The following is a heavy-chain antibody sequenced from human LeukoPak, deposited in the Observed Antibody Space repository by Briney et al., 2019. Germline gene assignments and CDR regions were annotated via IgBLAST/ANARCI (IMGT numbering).Heavy chain of an antibody. CDR2: INHSGST. V-gene: IGHV4-34*01. CDR3: ARGYYDFWSGYYPFDY. D-gene: IGHD3-3*01. J-gene: IGHJ4*02. CDR1: GGSFSGYY. Sequence: SETLSLTCAVYGGSFSGYYWSWIRQPPGKGLEWIGEINHSGSTNYNPSLKSRVTIPVDTSKNQFSLKLSSVTAADTAVYYCARGYYDFWSGYYPFDYWGQGTLVTVSS.